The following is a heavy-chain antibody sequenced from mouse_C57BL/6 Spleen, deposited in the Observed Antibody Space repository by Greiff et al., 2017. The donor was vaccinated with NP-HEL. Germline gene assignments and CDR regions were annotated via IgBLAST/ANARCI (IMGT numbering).Heavy chain of an antibody. V-gene: IGHV1-52*01. D-gene: IGHD1-1*01. Sequence: VQLQQPGAELVRPGSSVKLSCKASGYTFTSYWMHWVKQRPIQGLEWIGNIDPSDSETHYNQKFKDKATLTVDKSSSTAYMQLSSLTSEDSAVYYCARDDTTVVAPDYAMDYWGQGTSVTVSS. CDR3: ARDDTTVVAPDYAMDY. CDR1: GYTFTSYW. J-gene: IGHJ4*01. CDR2: IDPSDSET.